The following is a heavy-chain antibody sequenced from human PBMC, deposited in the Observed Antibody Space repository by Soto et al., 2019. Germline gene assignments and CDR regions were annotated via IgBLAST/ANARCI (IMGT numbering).Heavy chain of an antibody. V-gene: IGHV3-48*03. Sequence: GGSLRLSCAASGFTFSSYEMNWVRQAPGKGLEWVSYISTSGDTKYYADSVKGRFTISRDNAKNSVYLQMNSLRAEDTAVYYCARDGYSYGSPFDYWGQGTLVTVSS. CDR2: ISTSGDTK. CDR3: ARDGYSYGSPFDY. J-gene: IGHJ4*02. D-gene: IGHD5-18*01. CDR1: GFTFSSYE.